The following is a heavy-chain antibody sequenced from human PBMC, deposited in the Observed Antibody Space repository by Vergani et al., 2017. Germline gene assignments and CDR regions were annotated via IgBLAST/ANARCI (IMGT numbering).Heavy chain of an antibody. Sequence: QVQLQESGPGLVKPSETLSLTCTVSGGSVSSGSYYWSWIRQPPGKGLEWIGYIYYSGSTNYNPSLKSRVTISVDTSKNQFSLKLSSVTAADTAVYYCAREWWNYIDRWFDPWGQGTLVTVSS. V-gene: IGHV4-61*01. CDR2: IYYSGST. CDR1: GGSVSSGSYY. CDR3: AREWWNYIDRWFDP. J-gene: IGHJ5*02. D-gene: IGHD1-7*01.